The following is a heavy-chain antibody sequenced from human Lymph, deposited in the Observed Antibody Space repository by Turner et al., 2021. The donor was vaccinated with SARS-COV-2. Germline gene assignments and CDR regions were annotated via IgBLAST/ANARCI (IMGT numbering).Heavy chain of an antibody. Sequence: EVQLVESGGGLVKPGGCLRLPCAASGFTFSTYSMNWVRQAPGKGLEWISSISSSSSYIYYADSVKGRFTISRDDAKNSLYLQMNSLRAEDTAVYYCARDIPTTADYFDYWGQGTLVTVSS. CDR2: ISSSSSYI. D-gene: IGHD4-17*01. CDR1: GFTFSTYS. CDR3: ARDIPTTADYFDY. V-gene: IGHV3-21*01. J-gene: IGHJ4*02.